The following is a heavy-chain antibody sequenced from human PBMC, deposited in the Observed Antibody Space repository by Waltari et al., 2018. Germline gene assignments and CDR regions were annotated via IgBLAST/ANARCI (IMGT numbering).Heavy chain of an antibody. J-gene: IGHJ4*02. Sequence: QAPLVQSGTEVKRTGSSVRVPCKASGDTFRNNAITWVRQAPGQGLEWMGRISPVLGSVKSAEKFQGRVTLSADASSTTVYMELSSLRSEDTAVYYCARTVTLFAGVVQGYYFDYWGQGTLVTVSS. CDR3: ARTVTLFAGVVQGYYFDY. CDR2: ISPVLGSV. CDR1: GDTFRNNA. V-gene: IGHV1-69*11. D-gene: IGHD2-15*01.